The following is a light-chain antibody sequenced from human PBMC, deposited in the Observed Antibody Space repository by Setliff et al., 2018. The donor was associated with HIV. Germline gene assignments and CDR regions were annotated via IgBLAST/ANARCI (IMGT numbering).Light chain of an antibody. CDR3: CSYAGTDTFVV. J-gene: IGLJ1*01. V-gene: IGLV2-23*02. CDR2: EVN. Sequence: QSALAQPPSVSGSPGQSIIISCTGTINNIGSYNRVPWYQQRPGTAPKLITFEVNKRPSGVSNRFSGSKSGSTASLAISGLQADDEGDYYCCSYAGTDTFVVFGTGTKVTVL. CDR1: INNIGSYNR.